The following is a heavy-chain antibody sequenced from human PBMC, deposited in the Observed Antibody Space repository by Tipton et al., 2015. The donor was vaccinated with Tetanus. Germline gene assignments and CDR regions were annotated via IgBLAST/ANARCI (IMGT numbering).Heavy chain of an antibody. J-gene: IGHJ4*02. V-gene: IGHV1-18*01. Sequence: QLVQSGAEVKKPGASVKVSCKASGYTFTRYGLTWVRQAPGQGPEWMGWISGYNGNTNYAPKFQGRVTMTTDTTTNTAYMELRSLRSDDTAVYYCARDYCGSGSNYYFDYWGQGSQVSVSS. CDR1: GYTFTRYG. CDR2: ISGYNGNT. CDR3: ARDYCGSGSNYYFDY. D-gene: IGHD3-10*01.